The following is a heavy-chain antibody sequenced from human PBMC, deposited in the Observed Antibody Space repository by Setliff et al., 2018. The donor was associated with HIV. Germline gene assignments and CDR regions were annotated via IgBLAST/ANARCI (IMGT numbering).Heavy chain of an antibody. V-gene: IGHV3-48*01. D-gene: IGHD2-2*01. Sequence: LRLSCAASGFIFSDHAMNWVRQAPGRGLEWISYVSSSGTTIYYADSVKGRFTISRDNARNSLYLQMNSLRSEDTAVYYCAKEDQRVTSVDYWGQGTPVTVSS. CDR2: VSSSGTTI. CDR1: GFIFSDHA. CDR3: AKEDQRVTSVDY. J-gene: IGHJ4*02.